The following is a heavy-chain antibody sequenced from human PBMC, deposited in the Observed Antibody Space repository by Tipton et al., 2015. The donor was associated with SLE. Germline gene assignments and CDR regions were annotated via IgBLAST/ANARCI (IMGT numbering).Heavy chain of an antibody. D-gene: IGHD3-3*01. CDR1: GGSISSYY. Sequence: TLSLTCTVSGGSISSYYWSWIRQSPGKGLEWIAYIYHNGNAAYNPSLASRATISVDTSKNQFSLNLRSVTAADTAVYYCARVKNYDFWSGWAAFDIWGQGTMVTVSS. J-gene: IGHJ3*02. V-gene: IGHV4-59*13. CDR3: ARVKNYDFWSGWAAFDI. CDR2: IYHNGNA.